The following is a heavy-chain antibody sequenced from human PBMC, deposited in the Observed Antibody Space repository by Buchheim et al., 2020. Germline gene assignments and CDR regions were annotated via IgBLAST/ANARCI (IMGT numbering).Heavy chain of an antibody. Sequence: EMQLLESGGGLVQPGGSLRISCVASGFTFNTSAMTWVRQAPGKGLEWVSAIRGSGFDPYYADSVTGRFTISRDHSKHMLYLEMNSLRAEDAAIYFCAKTVHILPGYQRWVYYMDVWGKGTT. V-gene: IGHV3-23*01. J-gene: IGHJ6*03. CDR3: AKTVHILPGYQRWVYYMDV. D-gene: IGHD3-9*01. CDR1: GFTFNTSA. CDR2: IRGSGFDP.